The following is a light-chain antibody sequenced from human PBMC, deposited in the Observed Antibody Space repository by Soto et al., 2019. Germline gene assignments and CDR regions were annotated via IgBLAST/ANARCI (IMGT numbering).Light chain of an antibody. CDR2: GAS. CDR1: QSVSSSY. CDR3: QQYGSAPLT. J-gene: IGKJ1*01. Sequence: IVWTQYPGTLSLSPGERATISCRASQSVSSSYLAWYQQKPGQAPRLLIYGASSRATGIPDRFSGSGSGTEFILTISRLEPEEFAVYYCQQYGSAPLTFGQGTKVEIK. V-gene: IGKV3-20*01.